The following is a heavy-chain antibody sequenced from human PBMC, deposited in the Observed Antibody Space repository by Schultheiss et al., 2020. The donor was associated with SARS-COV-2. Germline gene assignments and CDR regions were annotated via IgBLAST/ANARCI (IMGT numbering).Heavy chain of an antibody. V-gene: IGHV3-73*01. CDR1: GFSFSGSG. CDR2: IRSKARNYAT. J-gene: IGHJ6*02. CDR3: AKGSGGMDV. Sequence: GESLKISCVTSGFSFSGSGIYWVRQASGKGLEWVGRIRSKARNYATTYAASVKGRFIISRDESRNTSYLQMNSLRAEDTAVYYCAKGSGGMDVWGQGTTVTVAS. D-gene: IGHD3-10*01.